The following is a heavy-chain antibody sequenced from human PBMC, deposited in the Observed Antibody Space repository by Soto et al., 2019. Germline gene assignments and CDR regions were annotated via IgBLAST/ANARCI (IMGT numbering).Heavy chain of an antibody. CDR3: AAWAEGATEVH. CDR1: GFSFSVYG. V-gene: IGHV3-33*01. D-gene: IGHD2-15*01. J-gene: IGHJ4*02. Sequence: GGSLRLSCETSGFSFSVYGMHWVRQAPGKGLEWVAVIWYDASKQFYAASVEGRFTISRDNSKAILYLQMNSLRAEDTAVYYCAAWAEGATEVHWGQGTLVTV. CDR2: IWYDASKQ.